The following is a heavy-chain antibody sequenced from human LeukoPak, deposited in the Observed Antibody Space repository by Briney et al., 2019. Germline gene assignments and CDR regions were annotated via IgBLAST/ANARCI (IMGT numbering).Heavy chain of an antibody. CDR3: ASSAAAGTGNY. D-gene: IGHD6-13*01. CDR1: GGSISSYY. V-gene: IGHV4-59*01. Sequence: SETLSLTCTVSGGSISSYYWSWIRQPPGKGLEWIGYIYYSGSTNYNPSLKSRVTISVDTSKNQFSLKLSSVTAADTAVYYCASSAAAGTGNYWGQGTLVTVSS. CDR2: IYYSGST. J-gene: IGHJ4*02.